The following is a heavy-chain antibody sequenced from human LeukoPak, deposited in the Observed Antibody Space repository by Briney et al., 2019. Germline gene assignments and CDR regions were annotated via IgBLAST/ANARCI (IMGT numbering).Heavy chain of an antibody. V-gene: IGHV3-30*02. D-gene: IGHD1-1*01. CDR3: AKAGTTGIHHWFDP. CDR2: IRYDGSNK. CDR1: GFTFSSYG. J-gene: IGHJ5*02. Sequence: GGSLRPSCAASGFTFSSYGMHWVRQAPGKGLEWVAFIRYDGSNKYYADSVKGRFTISRDNSKNTLYLQMNSLRAEDTAVYYCAKAGTTGIHHWFDPWGQGNLVTVSS.